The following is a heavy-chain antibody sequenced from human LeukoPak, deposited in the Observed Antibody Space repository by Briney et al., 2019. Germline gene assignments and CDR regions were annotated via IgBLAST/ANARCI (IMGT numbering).Heavy chain of an antibody. CDR3: ARTNVKAGLPYYCMDV. D-gene: IGHD6-19*01. CDR2: IYTSGST. V-gene: IGHV4-4*07. Sequence: SETLSLTCSVSGGSISSYYWSWIRQPAGKGLEWLGHIYTSGSTNYNPSLKSRVTMSVDTSKNLFSLKLSSVTAADAALYYCARTNVKAGLPYYCMDVWGKGTTVTVSS. J-gene: IGHJ6*03. CDR1: GGSISSYY.